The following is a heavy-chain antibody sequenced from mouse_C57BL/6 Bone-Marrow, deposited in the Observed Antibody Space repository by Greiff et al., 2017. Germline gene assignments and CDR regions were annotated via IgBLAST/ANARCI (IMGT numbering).Heavy chain of an antibody. D-gene: IGHD3-3*01. CDR3: ARRMIARGYYAMDY. V-gene: IGHV1-81*01. J-gene: IGHJ4*01. CDR2: IYPRSGNT. CDR1: GYTFTSYG. Sequence: VKLVESGAELARPGASVKLSCKASGYTFTSYGISWVKQRTGQGLEWIGEIYPRSGNTYYNEKFKGKATLTADKSSSTAYMELRSLTSEDSAVYFCARRMIARGYYAMDYWGQGTSVTVSS.